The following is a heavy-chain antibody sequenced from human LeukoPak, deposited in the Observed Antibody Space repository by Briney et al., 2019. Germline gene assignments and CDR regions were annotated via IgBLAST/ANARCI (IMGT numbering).Heavy chain of an antibody. J-gene: IGHJ6*02. CDR3: AKPGYCSGGSCSTYYYDMDV. CDR1: GFTFSSYA. CDR2: ISGSGSNI. D-gene: IGHD2-15*01. V-gene: IGHV3-23*01. Sequence: GGSLRLSCAASGFTFSSYAMNWVRQAPGKGLEWVSIISGSGSNIYYAGSMKGRLTISRDNSKNTLYLQMNSLRAEDTAVYYCAKPGYCSGGSCSTYYYDMDVWGQGTTVTVSS.